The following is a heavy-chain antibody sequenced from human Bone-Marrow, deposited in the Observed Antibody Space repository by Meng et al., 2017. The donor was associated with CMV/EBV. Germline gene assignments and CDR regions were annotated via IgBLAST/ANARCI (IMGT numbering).Heavy chain of an antibody. D-gene: IGHD3-10*01. V-gene: IGHV1-69*10. CDR3: ARDNYYGSGSYPGGFDY. J-gene: IGHJ4*02. CDR1: GDTFSSYA. Sequence: SVKVSCKASGDTFSSYAISWVRQAPGQGLEWMGGIIPILGIANYAQKFQGRVTITADKSTSTAYMELSSLRSEDTAVYYCARDNYYGSGSYPGGFDYWGQGTLVTVSS. CDR2: IIPILGIA.